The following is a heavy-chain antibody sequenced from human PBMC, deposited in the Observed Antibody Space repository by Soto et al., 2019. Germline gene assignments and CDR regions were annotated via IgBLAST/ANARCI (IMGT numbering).Heavy chain of an antibody. CDR3: ARVGITGPRDSYYYYGMDV. Sequence: ESGPTLVNPTQPLTLTCTFSGFSLSTSGMCVSWIRQPPGKALEWLARIDWDDDKYYSTSLKTRLTISKDTSKNQVVLTMTNMDPVDTATYYCARVGITGPRDSYYYYGMDVWGQGTTVTVSS. D-gene: IGHD1-20*01. CDR1: GFSLSTSGMC. CDR2: IDWDDDK. J-gene: IGHJ6*02. V-gene: IGHV2-70*11.